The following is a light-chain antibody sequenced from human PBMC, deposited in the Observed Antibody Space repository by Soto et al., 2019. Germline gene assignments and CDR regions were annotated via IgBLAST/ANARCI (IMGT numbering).Light chain of an antibody. CDR1: SSNIGSNS. CDR3: AAWDERLKGWM. J-gene: IGLJ3*02. V-gene: IGLV1-44*01. Sequence: QSVLIQPPSVSGTPGQRVIISCSGSSSNIGSNSANWYQQLPGTAPGLLIYGDNKRPSRVPDRFSGSKSGTSASLAISGLQSGDEADYYCAAWDERLKGWMFGGGTKHTVL. CDR2: GDN.